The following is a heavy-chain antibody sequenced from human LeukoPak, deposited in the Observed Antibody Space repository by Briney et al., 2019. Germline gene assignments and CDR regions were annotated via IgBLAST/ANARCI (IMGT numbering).Heavy chain of an antibody. J-gene: IGHJ4*02. CDR3: ARVWEDYGGNAFDY. D-gene: IGHD4-23*01. CDR1: GFTFSSYA. Sequence: GRSLRLSCAASGFTFSSYAMHWVRQAPGKGLEWVAVISYDGSNKYYADSVKGRFTISRDNSKNTLYLQMNSLRAEDTAVYYCARVWEDYGGNAFDYWGQGTLVTVSS. CDR2: ISYDGSNK. V-gene: IGHV3-30-3*01.